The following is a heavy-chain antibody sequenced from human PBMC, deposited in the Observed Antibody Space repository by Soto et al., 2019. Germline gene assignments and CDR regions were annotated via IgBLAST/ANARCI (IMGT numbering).Heavy chain of an antibody. CDR1: GGSFSGYY. CDR3: ARGYGSGSYYYYMDV. Sequence: SETLSLTCAVYGGSFSGYYWSWIRQPPGKGLEWIGEINHSGSTNYNPSLKSRVTISVDTSKNQFSLKLSSVTAADTAVYYCARGYGSGSYYYYMDVWGKGTTVTVSS. V-gene: IGHV4-34*01. CDR2: INHSGST. J-gene: IGHJ6*03. D-gene: IGHD3-10*01.